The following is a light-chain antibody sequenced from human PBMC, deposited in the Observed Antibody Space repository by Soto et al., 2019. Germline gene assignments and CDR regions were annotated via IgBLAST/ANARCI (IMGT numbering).Light chain of an antibody. CDR3: QQYDNLQLT. Sequence: DIKIKHSPSSLSASVGDRVTITCEANHDISNYLNRYQKKPVKAPKPLIYDATKLEKGVPSRLSGSGYGTDFTFTIRSLQPEDIATYYCQQYDNLQLTFGGGTKVDIK. V-gene: IGKV1-33*01. CDR2: DAT. J-gene: IGKJ4*01. CDR1: HDISNY.